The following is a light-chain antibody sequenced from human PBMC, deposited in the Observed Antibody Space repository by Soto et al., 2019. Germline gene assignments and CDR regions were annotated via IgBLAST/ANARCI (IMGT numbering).Light chain of an antibody. CDR1: SSDVGGYSY. Sequence: QSALTRPPSASGSPGQSVTISCTGTSSDVGGYSYVSWYQQHPGKAPKLMIYEVSKRPSGVPDRFSGSKSGNTASLTVSGIQAEDEAHYYRSSYAGSNNWVFGRGTKLTVL. CDR3: SSYAGSNNWV. V-gene: IGLV2-8*01. CDR2: EVS. J-gene: IGLJ3*02.